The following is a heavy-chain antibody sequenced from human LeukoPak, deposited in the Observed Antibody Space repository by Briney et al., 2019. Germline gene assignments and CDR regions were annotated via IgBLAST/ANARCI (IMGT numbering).Heavy chain of an antibody. CDR3: ARGGGSSSWPNWFDP. V-gene: IGHV4-34*01. D-gene: IGHD6-13*01. CDR2: INHSGST. Sequence: PSETLSLTCAVYGGSYSGCYWSWIRQPPGKGLEWIGEINHSGSTNYNPSLKSRVTISVDTSKNQFSLKLSSVTAADTAVYYCARGGGSSSWPNWFDPWGQGTLVTVSS. CDR1: GGSYSGCY. J-gene: IGHJ5*02.